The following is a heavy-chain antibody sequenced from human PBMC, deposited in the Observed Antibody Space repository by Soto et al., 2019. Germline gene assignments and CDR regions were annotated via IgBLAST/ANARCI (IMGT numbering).Heavy chain of an antibody. J-gene: IGHJ4*02. CDR2: INGGTDNI. CDR3: ARHGFWNPAMVRAAFEY. Sequence: ASVKVSCKASGYTFTTYTLHWVRQAPGQSPEWMGWINGGTDNIRLSQKFQRRVNLTKDTSATTVYMELTSLTSEDTAVYYCARHGFWNPAMVRAAFEYWGQGIPVTVSS. CDR1: GYTFTTYT. V-gene: IGHV1-3*01. D-gene: IGHD5-18*01.